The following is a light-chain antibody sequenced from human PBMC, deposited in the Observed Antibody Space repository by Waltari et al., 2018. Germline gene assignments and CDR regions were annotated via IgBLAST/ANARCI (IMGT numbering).Light chain of an antibody. CDR1: KLGDQY. Sequence: SELTQPPSVSVSPGQTASITCSGDKLGDQYVSWFQQRPGQSPTLVIYQDKERPSGIPERFSGSNSGTTATLTISGTQALDEAHYYCQAWDSGPAVFGTGTKVTVL. CDR2: QDK. CDR3: QAWDSGPAV. J-gene: IGLJ1*01. V-gene: IGLV3-1*01.